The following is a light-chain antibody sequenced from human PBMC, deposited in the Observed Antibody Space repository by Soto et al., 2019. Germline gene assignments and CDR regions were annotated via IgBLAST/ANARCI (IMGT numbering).Light chain of an antibody. J-gene: IGKJ1*01. Sequence: EIVLTQSPGTLSFAPGERAALSCRASQSVSISYLPWYPQKPCQAPRLLIFGASRTASGLPERFSGSGSGTDFPLTVSRLEAEAFAVYYCQQYGRSPWTFGQGTKV. V-gene: IGKV3-20*01. CDR2: GAS. CDR1: QSVSISY. CDR3: QQYGRSPWT.